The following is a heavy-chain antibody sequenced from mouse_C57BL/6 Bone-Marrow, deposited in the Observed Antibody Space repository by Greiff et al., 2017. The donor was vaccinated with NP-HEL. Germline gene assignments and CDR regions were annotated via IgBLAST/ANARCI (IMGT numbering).Heavy chain of an antibody. CDR3: ARPRAYEGVDY. V-gene: IGHV5-12*01. CDR1: GFTFSDYY. J-gene: IGHJ4*01. D-gene: IGHD3-1*01. CDR2: ISNGGGSP. Sequence: EVKLVESGGGLVQPGGSLKLSCAASGFTFSDYYMYWVRQTPEKRLEWVAYISNGGGSPYYPDTVKGRFTISRDNAKNTLYLQMSRLKSEDTAIYYCARPRAYEGVDYWGQGTSVTVSS.